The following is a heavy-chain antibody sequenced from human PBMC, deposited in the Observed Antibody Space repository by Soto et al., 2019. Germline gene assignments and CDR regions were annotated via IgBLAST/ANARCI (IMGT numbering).Heavy chain of an antibody. V-gene: IGHV4-34*01. CDR1: GGSFSGYY. D-gene: IGHD3-10*01. Sequence: SETLSLTCAVYGGSFSGYYWSWIRQPPGKGLEWIGEINHSGSTNYNPSLKSRVTISVDTSKNQFSLKLSSVTAADTAVYYCARGFTPVRGMWVYWGQGTLVTVSS. CDR2: INHSGST. CDR3: ARGFTPVRGMWVY. J-gene: IGHJ4*02.